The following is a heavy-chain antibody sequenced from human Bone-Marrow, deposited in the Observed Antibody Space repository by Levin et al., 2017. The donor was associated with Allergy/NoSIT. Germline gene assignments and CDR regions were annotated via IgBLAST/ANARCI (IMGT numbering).Heavy chain of an antibody. D-gene: IGHD3-10*01. CDR3: ARLSLSHYYGPINWFDP. Sequence: SETLSLTCSVSGGSISSSSYNWGWIRQPPGKGLEWIGSISYSGNTYYNPSLKSRVTISADTSKNQFSLKLSSVTAADTAVYYCARLSLSHYYGPINWFDPWGQGTLVIVSS. CDR2: ISYSGNT. J-gene: IGHJ5*02. V-gene: IGHV4-39*01. CDR1: GGSISSSSYN.